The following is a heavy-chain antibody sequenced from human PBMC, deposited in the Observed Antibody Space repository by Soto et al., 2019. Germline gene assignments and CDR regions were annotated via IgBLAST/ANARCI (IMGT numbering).Heavy chain of an antibody. D-gene: IGHD6-13*01. CDR1: GFTFGSYA. V-gene: IGHV3-23*01. Sequence: EVQLLESGGGLVQPGGSLRLSCAASGFTFGSYARTWVGRAPGKGLEWVSAISGSGGSTYYADSVKGRFTISRDNSKNTLYLQMNSLRAEDTAVYYCAYSSTPFDYWGQGTLVTVSS. CDR3: AYSSTPFDY. CDR2: ISGSGGST. J-gene: IGHJ4*02.